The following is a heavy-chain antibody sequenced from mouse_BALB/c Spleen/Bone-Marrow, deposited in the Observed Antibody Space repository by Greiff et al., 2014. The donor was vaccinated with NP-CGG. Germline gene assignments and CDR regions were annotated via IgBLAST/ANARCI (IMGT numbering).Heavy chain of an antibody. CDR1: GYTFTSYW. D-gene: IGHD1-1*01. CDR3: ARRYGSSYCWYFDV. J-gene: IGHJ1*01. Sequence: QVQLLQSGAELARPGASVKLSCKASGYTFTSYWMQWVKQRPGQGLEWIGAIYPGDGDTRYTQKFKGKATLTADKSSSTAYMQLSSLASEDSAVYYCARRYGSSYCWYFDVWGAGTTVTVSS. V-gene: IGHV1-87*01. CDR2: IYPGDGDT.